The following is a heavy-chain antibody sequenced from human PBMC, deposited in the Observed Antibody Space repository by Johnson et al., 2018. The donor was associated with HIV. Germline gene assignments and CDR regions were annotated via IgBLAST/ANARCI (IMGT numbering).Heavy chain of an antibody. CDR2: ISYDGSSK. J-gene: IGHJ3*02. CDR1: GFTFTNYG. D-gene: IGHD1-26*01. V-gene: IGHV3-30*03. Sequence: QVQLVESGGGVVQPGRSLRLSCAASGFTFTNYGMHWVRQAPGKGLEWVAVISYDGSSKYYAESLKGRISISRDNSMNTLYLQMNSLRAEDTALYYCATFGGGSFHAFDIWGQGTMVTVSS. CDR3: ATFGGGSFHAFDI.